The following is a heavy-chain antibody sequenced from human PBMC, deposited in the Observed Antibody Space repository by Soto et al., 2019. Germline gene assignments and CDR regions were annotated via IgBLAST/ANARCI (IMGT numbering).Heavy chain of an antibody. CDR1: GFTFSSYD. J-gene: IGHJ4*02. Sequence: GGSLRLSCAASGFTFSSYDMHWVRQATGKGLEWVSAIGTAGDTYYPGSVKGRFTISRENAKNSLYLQMNSLRAEDTAVYYCVRDYYGSGSYRYYFDYWGQGTLVTVSS. CDR3: VRDYYGSGSYRYYFDY. V-gene: IGHV3-13*01. D-gene: IGHD3-10*01. CDR2: IGTAGDT.